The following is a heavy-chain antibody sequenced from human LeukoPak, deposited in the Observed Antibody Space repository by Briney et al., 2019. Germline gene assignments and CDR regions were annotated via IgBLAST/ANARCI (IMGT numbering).Heavy chain of an antibody. V-gene: IGHV4-34*01. CDR2: INHSGST. J-gene: IGHJ4*02. Sequence: SETLSLTCAVYGGSFSGYYWSWIRQPPGKGLEWMGEINHSGSTNYNPSLKSRVTISVDTSKNQFSLKLSSVTAADTAVYYCARLYGSGSSLYFDYWGQGTLVTVSS. CDR3: ARLYGSGSSLYFDY. D-gene: IGHD3-10*01. CDR1: GGSFSGYY.